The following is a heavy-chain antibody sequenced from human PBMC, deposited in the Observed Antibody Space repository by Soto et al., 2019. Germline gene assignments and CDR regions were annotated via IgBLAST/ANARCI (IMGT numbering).Heavy chain of an antibody. D-gene: IGHD2-15*01. V-gene: IGHV4-30-2*01. CDR2: IYHSGST. CDR3: VRVPLH. Sequence: QLQLQESGSGLVKPSQTLSLTCAVSAGSISSGGYSWSWIRQPPGKGLAWIGYIYHSGSTYYNPSLMSRVTISVARSKNRFSLKLSSVTAADTAVYYCVRVPLHWGQGTLVTVSS. J-gene: IGHJ4*02. CDR1: AGSISSGGYS.